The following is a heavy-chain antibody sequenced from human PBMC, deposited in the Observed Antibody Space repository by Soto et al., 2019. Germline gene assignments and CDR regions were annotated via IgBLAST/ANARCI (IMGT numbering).Heavy chain of an antibody. CDR2: IWYDGSNK. CDR1: GFTFSSYG. Sequence: GGSLRLSCAASGFTFSSYGMHWVRQAPGKGLEWVAVIWYDGSNKYYADSVKGRFTISRDNSKNTLYLQMNSLRAEDTAVYYCARGPRAPPPHDYGMDVMGQLTTVTVSS. J-gene: IGHJ6*02. CDR3: ARGPRAPPPHDYGMDV. V-gene: IGHV3-33*01.